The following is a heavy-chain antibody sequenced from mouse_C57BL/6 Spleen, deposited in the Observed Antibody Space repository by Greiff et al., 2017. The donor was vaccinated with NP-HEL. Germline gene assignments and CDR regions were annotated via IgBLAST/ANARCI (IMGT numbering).Heavy chain of an antibody. J-gene: IGHJ4*01. CDR3: ARGGELRGAMDY. Sequence: EVHLVESGGGLVKPGGSLKLSCAASGFTFSSYAMSWVRQTPEKRLEWVATISDGGSYTYYPDNVKGRFTISRDNAKNNLYLQMSHLKSEDTAMYYCARGGELRGAMDYWGQGTSVTVSS. D-gene: IGHD1-1*01. CDR1: GFTFSSYA. V-gene: IGHV5-4*01. CDR2: ISDGGSYT.